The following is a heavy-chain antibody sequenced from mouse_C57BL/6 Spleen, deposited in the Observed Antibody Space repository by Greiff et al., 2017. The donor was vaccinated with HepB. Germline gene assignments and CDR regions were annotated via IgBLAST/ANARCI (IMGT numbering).Heavy chain of an antibody. CDR2: IDPSDSYT. D-gene: IGHD1-1*01. J-gene: IGHJ4*01. CDR3: ARAVVADYYAMDY. Sequence: QVQLQQPGAELVMPGASVKLSCKASGYTFTSYWMHWVKQRPGQGLEWIGEIDPSDSYTNYNQKLKGKSTLTVDKSSSTAYMQLSSLTSEDSAVYYCARAVVADYYAMDYWGQGTSVTVSS. CDR1: GYTFTSYW. V-gene: IGHV1-69*01.